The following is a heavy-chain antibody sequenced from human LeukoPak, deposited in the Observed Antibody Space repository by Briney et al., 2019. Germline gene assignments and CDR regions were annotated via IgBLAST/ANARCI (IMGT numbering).Heavy chain of an antibody. CDR3: ATEIAAAGTVWFDP. CDR2: IYYSGST. Sequence: PSETLSLTCTVSGGSITSGDYYWSWIRQPPGKGLEWIGSIYYSGSTYYNPSLKSRVTISVDTSKNQFSLKLSSVTAADTAVYYCATEIAAAGTVWFDPWGQGTLVTVSS. CDR1: GGSITSGDYY. D-gene: IGHD6-13*01. V-gene: IGHV4-39*01. J-gene: IGHJ5*02.